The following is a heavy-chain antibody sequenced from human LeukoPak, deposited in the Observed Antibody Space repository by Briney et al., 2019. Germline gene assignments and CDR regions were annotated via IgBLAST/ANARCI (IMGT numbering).Heavy chain of an antibody. D-gene: IGHD5-18*01. CDR3: AKDEPFIQLWFGY. CDR2: ISGSGGSA. Sequence: GGSLRLSCAASGFTFSSYSMNWVRQAPGKGLEWVSAISGSGGSAYYADSVKGRFTISRDNSKNTLYLQMNSLRAEDTAVYYCAKDEPFIQLWFGYWGQGTLVTVSS. CDR1: GFTFSSYS. V-gene: IGHV3-23*01. J-gene: IGHJ4*02.